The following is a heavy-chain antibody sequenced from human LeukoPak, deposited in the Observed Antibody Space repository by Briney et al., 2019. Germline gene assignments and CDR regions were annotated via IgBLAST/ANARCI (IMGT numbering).Heavy chain of an antibody. CDR3: AREAVATGDWYLDL. CDR1: GFNFNNLA. CDR2: ISHDGHTK. V-gene: IGHV3-30*04. J-gene: IGHJ2*01. D-gene: IGHD6-19*01. Sequence: GGSLRLSCATSGFNFNNLAFHWVRQTPGKGLECVSLISHDGHTKKYADSVKGRFIISRDNSKNTVFLQMNSLRVEDTAVYYCAREAVATGDWYLDLWGRGTLVTVSS.